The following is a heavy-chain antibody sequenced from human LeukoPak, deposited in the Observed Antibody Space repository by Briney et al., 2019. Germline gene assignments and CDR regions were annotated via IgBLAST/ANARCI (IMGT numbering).Heavy chain of an antibody. CDR3: AKPPPQRWLQFSEGYFDY. Sequence: GGSLRLSCAASGFTFSSYAMSWVRQAPGKGLEWVSAISGSGGSTYYAASVKGRFTISRDNSKNTLYLQMNSLSAADTAVYYCAKPPPQRWLQFSEGYFDYWGQGTLVTVSS. V-gene: IGHV3-23*01. CDR2: ISGSGGST. CDR1: GFTFSSYA. J-gene: IGHJ4*02. D-gene: IGHD5-24*01.